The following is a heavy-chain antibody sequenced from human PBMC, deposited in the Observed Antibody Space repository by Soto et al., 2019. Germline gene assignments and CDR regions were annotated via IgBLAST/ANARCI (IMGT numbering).Heavy chain of an antibody. CDR1: DGSISSSNW. Sequence: QVQLQESGPGLVKPSGTLSLTCAVSDGSISSSNWWNWVRQPPGKGLEWIGEIYPGGSINYNPSLTSRLTISVDKSKHQISLNLTSVTAADTAVYYCASADFDYWGQGTLVTVSS. CDR3: ASADFDY. J-gene: IGHJ4*02. CDR2: IYPGGSI. V-gene: IGHV4-4*02.